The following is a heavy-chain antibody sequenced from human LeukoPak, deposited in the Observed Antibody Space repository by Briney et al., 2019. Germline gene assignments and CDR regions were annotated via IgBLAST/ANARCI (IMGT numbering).Heavy chain of an antibody. CDR1: GFTVSTNY. CDR2: IYSGGNT. J-gene: IGHJ3*01. V-gene: IGHV3-53*01. D-gene: IGHD2/OR15-2a*01. CDR3: AKDSQSVAFFLDDAFDL. Sequence: GGSLRLSCAASGFTVSTNYMSWVRQAPGKGLEWVSFIYSGGNTNYADSVKGRFTISRVISKNTLYLQMDSLSAEDTAVYYCAKDSQSVAFFLDDAFDLWGQGTIVTVSA.